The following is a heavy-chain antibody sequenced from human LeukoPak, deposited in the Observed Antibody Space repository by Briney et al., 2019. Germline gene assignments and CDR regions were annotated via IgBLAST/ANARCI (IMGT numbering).Heavy chain of an antibody. D-gene: IGHD3-22*01. CDR3: AKDPASYYYDSSGYYYGG. Sequence: GGSLRLSCAASGFTFSSYGMHWVRQAPGKGLEWVAFIRYGGSNKYYADSVKGRFTISRDNSKNTLYLQMNSLRAEDTAVYYCAKDPASYYYDSSGYYYGGWGQGTLVTVSS. J-gene: IGHJ4*02. CDR2: IRYGGSNK. CDR1: GFTFSSYG. V-gene: IGHV3-30*02.